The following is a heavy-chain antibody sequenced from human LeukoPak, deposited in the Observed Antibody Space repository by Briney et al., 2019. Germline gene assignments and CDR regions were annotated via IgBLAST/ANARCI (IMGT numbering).Heavy chain of an antibody. Sequence: PSETLSLTCTVSGVSISSSNSYWGWIRQPPGKGLEWIGSIYYSGNTYYNASLKSRVTISVDTSKNQFSLKLSSVTAADTAVYYCARIFYYDSIPSINWFDPWGQGTLVTVSS. D-gene: IGHD3-22*01. J-gene: IGHJ5*02. CDR1: GVSISSSNSY. CDR3: ARIFYYDSIPSINWFDP. CDR2: IYYSGNT. V-gene: IGHV4-39*07.